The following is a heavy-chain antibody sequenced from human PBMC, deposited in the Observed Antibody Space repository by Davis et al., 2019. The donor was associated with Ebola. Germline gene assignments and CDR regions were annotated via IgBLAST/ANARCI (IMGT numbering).Heavy chain of an antibody. CDR3: ARGYYDFWSGYYFDY. D-gene: IGHD3-3*01. Sequence: PSETLSLTCTVSGGSISSGDYYWSWIRQHPGKGLEWIGYIYYSGSTYYNPSLKSRVTISVDTSKNQFSLKLSSVTAADTAVYYCARGYYDFWSGYYFDYWGQGTLVTVSS. CDR1: GGSISSGDYY. J-gene: IGHJ4*02. V-gene: IGHV4-31*03. CDR2: IYYSGST.